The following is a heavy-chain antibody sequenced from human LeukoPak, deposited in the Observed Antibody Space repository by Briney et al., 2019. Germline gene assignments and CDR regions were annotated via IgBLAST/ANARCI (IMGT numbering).Heavy chain of an antibody. CDR3: ARDENYSFDY. V-gene: IGHV3-48*02. D-gene: IGHD1-7*01. CDR2: ISSSSVTI. J-gene: IGHJ4*02. CDR1: GFTFSSYS. Sequence: PGGSLRLSCAASGFTFSSYSMNWVRQTPGKGLEWVSYISSSSVTISYVDSVKGRFTISRDNAKNSLFLQVNSLRDEDTAVYYCARDENYSFDYWGQGTLVTVSS.